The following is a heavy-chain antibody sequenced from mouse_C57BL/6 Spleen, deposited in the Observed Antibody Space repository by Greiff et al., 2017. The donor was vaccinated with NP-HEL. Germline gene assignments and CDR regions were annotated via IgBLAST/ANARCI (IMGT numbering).Heavy chain of an antibody. V-gene: IGHV1-26*01. J-gene: IGHJ3*01. CDR1: GYTFTDYY. CDR2: INPNNGGT. CDR3: ARSHYGNPYAY. D-gene: IGHD2-1*01. Sequence: EVQLQQSGLELVKPGASVKISCKASGYTFTDYYMNWVKQSHGKSLEWIGDINPNNGGTSYNQKFKGKATLTVDKSSSTAYMELRSLTSEDSAVYYCARSHYGNPYAYWGQGTLVTVSA.